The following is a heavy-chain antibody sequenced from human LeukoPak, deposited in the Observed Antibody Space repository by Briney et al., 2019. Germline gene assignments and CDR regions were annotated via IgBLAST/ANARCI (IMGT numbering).Heavy chain of an antibody. J-gene: IGHJ4*02. V-gene: IGHV3-48*01. D-gene: IGHD5-12*01. Sequence: PGGSLRLSCEASGFTLGNNMSNWDRQAPGKGLEWVSYISSHSSSIYYADSVTGRFTISRDNAKNSLYLQMNSLRVADTAVYYWARHSESSGYAIDYWGQGTLVTVSS. CDR1: GFTLGNNM. CDR3: ARHSESSGYAIDY. CDR2: ISSHSSSI.